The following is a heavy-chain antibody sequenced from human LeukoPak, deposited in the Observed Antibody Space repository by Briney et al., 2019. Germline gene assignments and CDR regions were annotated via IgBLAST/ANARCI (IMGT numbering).Heavy chain of an antibody. Sequence: GGSLRLSCAASGFTFSSYAMSWVRQAPGKGLEWVSAISGSGGSTYYADSVKGRFTISRDNSKNTPYLQMNSLRAEDTAVYYCAKDGYSGYEFDYWGQGTLVTVSS. J-gene: IGHJ4*02. CDR3: AKDGYSGYEFDY. CDR2: ISGSGGST. V-gene: IGHV3-23*01. CDR1: GFTFSSYA. D-gene: IGHD5-12*01.